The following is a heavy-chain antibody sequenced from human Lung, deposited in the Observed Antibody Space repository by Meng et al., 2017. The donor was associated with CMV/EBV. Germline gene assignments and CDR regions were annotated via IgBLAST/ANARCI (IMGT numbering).Heavy chain of an antibody. CDR2: ISYDGSNK. J-gene: IGHJ4*02. V-gene: IGHV3-30*04. Sequence: GGSLRLXXAASGFTFSSYAMHWVRQAPGKGLEWVAVISYDGSNKYYADSVKGRFTISRDNSKNTLYLQMNGLRAEDTAVYYCARDSLSGYSPRFDYWGQGTXVTVSS. D-gene: IGHD3-3*01. CDR3: ARDSLSGYSPRFDY. CDR1: GFTFSSYA.